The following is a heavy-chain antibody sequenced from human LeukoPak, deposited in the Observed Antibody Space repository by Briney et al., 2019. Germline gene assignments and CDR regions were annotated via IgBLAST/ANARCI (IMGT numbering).Heavy chain of an antibody. CDR1: GFTFSSYA. V-gene: IGHV3-23*01. CDR3: ARAGDAFDI. CDR2: ISGSGGSA. J-gene: IGHJ3*02. Sequence: PGGSLRLSCAASGFTFSSYAMSWVRQAPGKGLEWVSAISGSGGSAFYADSVKGRFTISRDNSKNTLYLQMNSLRAEDMAIYYCARAGDAFDIWGQGTMVTVSS.